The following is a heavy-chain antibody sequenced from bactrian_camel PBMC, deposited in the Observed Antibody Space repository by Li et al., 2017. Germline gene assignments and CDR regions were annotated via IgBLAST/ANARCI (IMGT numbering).Heavy chain of an antibody. CDR1: GINVRSQNC. CDR3: VNALDSAPTY. CDR2: LSSTDETRT. V-gene: IGHV3S63*01. J-gene: IGHJ4*01. Sequence: VQLVESGGGSVQAGGSLTLSCEASGINVRSQNCMAWFRQVPGKLIDGAARPEGVAGLSSTDETRTYYADSVKGRFTISRDNSKKTASLQMNSLKPEDTANYYCVNALDSAPTYWGQGTQVTVS. D-gene: IGHD2*01.